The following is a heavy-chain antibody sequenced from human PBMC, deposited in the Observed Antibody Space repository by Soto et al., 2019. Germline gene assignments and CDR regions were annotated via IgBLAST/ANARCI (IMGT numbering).Heavy chain of an antibody. CDR1: GYIFVNHG. V-gene: IGHV1-18*01. CDR3: VMVDNYVTPTPQDV. CDR2: ISPYTGKT. D-gene: IGHD3-16*01. Sequence: QVQLVQSGDEVKKPGASVKVSCKASGYIFVNHGIAWVRQAPGQGLEWMGWISPYTGKTHPATKIQGRLTMTTDTSTSTAYIDLGSLTYDDTAVYYCVMVDNYVTPTPQDVWGQGTTVTVSS. J-gene: IGHJ6*02.